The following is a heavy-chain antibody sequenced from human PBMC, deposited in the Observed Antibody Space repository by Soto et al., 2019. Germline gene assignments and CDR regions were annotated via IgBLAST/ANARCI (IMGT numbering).Heavy chain of an antibody. V-gene: IGHV4-34*01. CDR3: ARGRRGLRWGSYFDY. CDR2: INHSGST. Sequence: QVQLQQWGAGLLKPSETLSLTCAVYGGSFSGYYWSWIRQPPGKGLEWIGEINHSGSTNYNPSLKSRVTISVDTSKNQFSLKLSSVTAADTAVYYCARGRRGLRWGSYFDYWGQGTLVTVSS. CDR1: GGSFSGYY. D-gene: IGHD4-17*01. J-gene: IGHJ4*02.